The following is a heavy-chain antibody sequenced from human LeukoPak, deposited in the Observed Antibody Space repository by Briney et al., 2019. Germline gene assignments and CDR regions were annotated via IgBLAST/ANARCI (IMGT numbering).Heavy chain of an antibody. D-gene: IGHD5-18*01. CDR1: GFTFSNYA. CDR2: ISGSSSYT. CDR3: ARESYSYGFSGGDY. J-gene: IGHJ4*02. Sequence: PGGSLRLSCAASGFTFSNYAMHWVRQAPGKGLEWVSYISGSSSYTNYADSVKGRFTISRDNAKNSLYLQMNSLRAEDTAVYYCARESYSYGFSGGDYWGQGTLVTVSS. V-gene: IGHV3-21*05.